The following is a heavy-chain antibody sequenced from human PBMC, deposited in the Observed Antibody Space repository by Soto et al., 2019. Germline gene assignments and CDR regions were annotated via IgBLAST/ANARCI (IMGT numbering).Heavy chain of an antibody. Sequence: PGGSLRLSCAASGFTFSSYGMHWVRQAPGKGLEWVAFIWFDGSNICYADSVQGRFIISRDNAKNSLYLQMNSLKDEDSAVYYCVRDLNWGFDYWGLGALVTVSS. CDR3: VRDLNWGFDY. CDR2: IWFDGSNI. D-gene: IGHD7-27*01. J-gene: IGHJ4*02. V-gene: IGHV3-33*01. CDR1: GFTFSSYG.